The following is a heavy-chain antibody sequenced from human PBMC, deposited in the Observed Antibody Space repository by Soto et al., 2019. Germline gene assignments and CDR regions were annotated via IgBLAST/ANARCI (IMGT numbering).Heavy chain of an antibody. CDR1: AGSISGYY. CDR2: VYESGST. V-gene: IGHV4-59*08. Sequence: QVLVQESGPGLVKPSETLSLTCIVSAGSISGYYWSWIRQPPGKGLEWIGHVYESGSTNYNPSFKSRITILVDTSKNPFSLKMTSVTAADTAVYYCARQRAYDWNGRDAFDIWGQGTMVTVSS. D-gene: IGHD1-20*01. CDR3: ARQRAYDWNGRDAFDI. J-gene: IGHJ3*02.